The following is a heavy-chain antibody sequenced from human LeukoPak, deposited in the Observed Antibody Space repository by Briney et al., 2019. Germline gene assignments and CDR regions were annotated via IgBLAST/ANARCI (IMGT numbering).Heavy chain of an antibody. CDR1: GGSFSGYY. D-gene: IGHD3-16*01. Sequence: SETLSLTCAVYGGSFSGYYWSWIRQPPGKGLEWIGEINHSGSTNYNPSLKSRVNITVDTSKNQFSLKLSSVTAADTAVYYCARGSGGLVDYWGQGTLVTVSS. CDR3: ARGSGGLVDY. CDR2: INHSGST. J-gene: IGHJ4*02. V-gene: IGHV4-34*01.